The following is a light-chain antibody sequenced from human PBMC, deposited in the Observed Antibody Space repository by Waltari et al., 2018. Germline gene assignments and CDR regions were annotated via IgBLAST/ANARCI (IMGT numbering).Light chain of an antibody. Sequence: SSELTQGPAVSVALGQTVRITCQGDSLRSSYASWYQQKPGQAPVLVFYGKDNRPSGVPNRFSGSSAGNTASRTITGARAEDEADYYCNSRDSSGTHVVFGGGTKLTVL. CDR3: NSRDSSGTHVV. V-gene: IGLV3-19*01. CDR2: GKD. J-gene: IGLJ2*01. CDR1: SLRSSY.